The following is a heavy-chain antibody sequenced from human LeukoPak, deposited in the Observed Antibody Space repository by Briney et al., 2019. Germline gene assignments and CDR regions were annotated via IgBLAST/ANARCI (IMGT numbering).Heavy chain of an antibody. CDR1: GYTFTGYY. CDR2: INPNSGGT. V-gene: IGHV1-2*02. J-gene: IGHJ5*02. D-gene: IGHD6-25*01. Sequence: ASVKVSCKASGYTFTGYYMHWVRQAPGQGPEWMGWINPNSGGTNYAQKFQGRVTMTRDTSISTAYMELSSLGSDDTAVYYCARASAAAATSNWFDPWGQGTLVTVSS. CDR3: ARASAAAATSNWFDP.